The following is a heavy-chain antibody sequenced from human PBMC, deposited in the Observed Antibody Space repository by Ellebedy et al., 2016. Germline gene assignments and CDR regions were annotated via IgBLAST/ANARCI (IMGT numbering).Heavy chain of an antibody. V-gene: IGHV3-66*01. CDR2: IYSGGST. CDR1: GFTVSSNY. J-gene: IGHJ6*02. Sequence: GGSLRLSXAASGFTVSSNYMSWVRQAPGKGLEWVSVIYSGGSTYYADSVKGRFTISRDNSKNTLYLQMNSLRAEDTAVYYCAREGPSPYYYYGMDVWGQGTTVTVSS. CDR3: AREGPSPYYYYGMDV.